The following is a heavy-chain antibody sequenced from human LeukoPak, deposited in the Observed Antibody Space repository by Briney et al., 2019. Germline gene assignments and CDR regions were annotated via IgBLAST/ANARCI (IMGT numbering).Heavy chain of an antibody. J-gene: IGHJ3*02. CDR1: GDSISGFY. V-gene: IGHV4-4*07. CDR2: IYTSGST. Sequence: SETLSLTCTVSGDSISGFYWSWIRQAAGKGLEWIGHIYTSGSTNYNPSPKSRVTMSVDMSKNQFSLKLRSVTAADTAVYYCARDSPYSSGWRDAFDIWGQGTLVTVSS. CDR3: ARDSPYSSGWRDAFDI. D-gene: IGHD6-19*01.